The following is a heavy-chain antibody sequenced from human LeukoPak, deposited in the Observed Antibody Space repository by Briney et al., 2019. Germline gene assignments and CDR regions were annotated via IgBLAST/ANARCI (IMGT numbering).Heavy chain of an antibody. CDR2: IRHDGNSK. Sequence: GGSLRLSCAASGFTFSNYGMHWVRQTPGKGLEWVAFIRHDGNSKLYADSVKGRFTISRDNSKNALYLQMDSLRDEDTAVYYCARDPGDYAFDYWGQGTLVTVSS. V-gene: IGHV3-30*02. J-gene: IGHJ4*02. CDR1: GFTFSNYG. CDR3: ARDPGDYAFDY. D-gene: IGHD4-17*01.